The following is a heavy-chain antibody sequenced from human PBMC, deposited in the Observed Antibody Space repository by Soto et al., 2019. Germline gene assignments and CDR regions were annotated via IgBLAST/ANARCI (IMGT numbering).Heavy chain of an antibody. Sequence: SETLSLTCTVSGGSVSSGSYYWSWIRQPPGKGLEWIGYSYYSGSTNYNPSLKSRVAISVDTSKNQFSVKLSSVTAADTAVYYCARGASLLNKFDPLGQGTLVTVSS. V-gene: IGHV4-61*01. CDR3: ARGASLLNKFDP. D-gene: IGHD2-15*01. CDR2: SYYSGST. CDR1: GGSVSSGSYY. J-gene: IGHJ5*02.